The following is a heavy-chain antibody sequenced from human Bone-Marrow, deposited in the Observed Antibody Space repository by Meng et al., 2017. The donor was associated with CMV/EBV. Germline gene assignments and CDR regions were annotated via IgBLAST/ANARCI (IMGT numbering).Heavy chain of an antibody. Sequence: KVSCKGSGYSFTSYWIGWVRQMPGKGLEWMGIIYPGDSDTRYNPSLKSRVTISVDTSKNQFSLKLSSVTAADTAVYYCARLRLGAHLDYWGQGTLVTVSS. CDR2: IYPGDSDT. CDR1: GYSFTSYW. D-gene: IGHD3-16*01. J-gene: IGHJ4*02. CDR3: ARLRLGAHLDY. V-gene: IGHV5-51*01.